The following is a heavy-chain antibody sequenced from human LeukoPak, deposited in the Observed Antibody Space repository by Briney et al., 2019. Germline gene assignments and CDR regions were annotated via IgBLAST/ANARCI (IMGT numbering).Heavy chain of an antibody. J-gene: IGHJ3*02. CDR1: NYSIIIENY. V-gene: IGHV4-38-2*01. CDR2: IYHSGTT. CDR3: ARGKHITIERGEGDAFEI. D-gene: IGHD1-14*01. Sequence: PETPPLTCAIPNYSIIIENYWVWVRQLPGKGLEWIGNIYHSGTTYYNPSLKSRVTVSLDTSKNQFSLNLRSVTAADTAVYYCARGKHITIERGEGDAFEIWGQGTMGTVSS.